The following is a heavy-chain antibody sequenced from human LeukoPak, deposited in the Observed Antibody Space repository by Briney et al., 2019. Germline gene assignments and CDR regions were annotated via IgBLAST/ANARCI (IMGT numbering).Heavy chain of an antibody. Sequence: SETLSLTCAVSGASISNYYWSWIRQTPEKGLEWMGHIHTSGASRYYPSLESRLTLSIDTYSNHLSLKLNSVTAADTAVYFCARLGSYHDFWGQGALVTVSS. D-gene: IGHD1-26*01. CDR1: GASISNYY. V-gene: IGHV4-4*09. CDR3: ARLGSYHDF. CDR2: IHTSGAS. J-gene: IGHJ4*02.